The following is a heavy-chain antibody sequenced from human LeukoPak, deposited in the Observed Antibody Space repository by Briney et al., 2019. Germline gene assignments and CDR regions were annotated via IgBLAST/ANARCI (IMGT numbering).Heavy chain of an antibody. Sequence: GASVNVSCTASGYTFTIYGISWVRQAPGQGREWVGWISAYNGNTNYAQKHQGRVTMTTDTSTSTAYMELRSLRSDDTAVYYCASSWGLGELSSYYFDYWGQGTLVTVSS. D-gene: IGHD3-16*02. V-gene: IGHV1-18*01. CDR2: ISAYNGNT. CDR3: ASSWGLGELSSYYFDY. CDR1: GYTFTIYG. J-gene: IGHJ4*02.